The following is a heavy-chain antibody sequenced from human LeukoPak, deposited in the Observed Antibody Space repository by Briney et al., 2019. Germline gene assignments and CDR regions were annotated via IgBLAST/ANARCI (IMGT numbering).Heavy chain of an antibody. CDR2: ISTSGRT. CDR3: ARDLYSLDY. CDR1: GFTFSSYA. Sequence: GGSLRLSCADSGFTFSSYAMSWVRQAPGKGLEWVSLISTSGRTHYADSVQGRFTISRDNAKNTLYLQMNSLRVEDTAVYYCARDLYSLDYWGQGTLVTVSS. J-gene: IGHJ4*02. V-gene: IGHV3-23*01. D-gene: IGHD2-15*01.